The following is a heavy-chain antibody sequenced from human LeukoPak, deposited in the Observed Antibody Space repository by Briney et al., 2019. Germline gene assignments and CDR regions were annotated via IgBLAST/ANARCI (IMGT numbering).Heavy chain of an antibody. D-gene: IGHD3-10*01. CDR2: IYYSGST. J-gene: IGHJ3*02. Sequence: PSETLSLTCTVSGGSISSYYWSWIRQPPGKGLEWIGYIYYSGSTNYNPSLKSRVTISVDTSKNQFSLKLSSVTAADTAVYYCARESDLSGHWAFDIWGQGTMVTVSS. CDR3: ARESDLSGHWAFDI. V-gene: IGHV4-59*13. CDR1: GGSISSYY.